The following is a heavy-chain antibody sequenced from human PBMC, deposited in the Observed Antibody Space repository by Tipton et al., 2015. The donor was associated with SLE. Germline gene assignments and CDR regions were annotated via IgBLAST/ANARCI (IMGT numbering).Heavy chain of an antibody. J-gene: IGHJ6*02. V-gene: IGHV4-59*11. D-gene: IGHD3-10*02. CDR3: ARDRNGYARGLASTYGMDV. Sequence: TLSLTCSVSGGSISSHYWIWIRQPPGKGLQWIGYISYGGGTNYNPSLKSRVTISVDTAKNQFSLKLTSVTAADTAVYYCARDRNGYARGLASTYGMDVWGQGTTVIVSS. CDR2: ISYGGGT. CDR1: GGSISSHY.